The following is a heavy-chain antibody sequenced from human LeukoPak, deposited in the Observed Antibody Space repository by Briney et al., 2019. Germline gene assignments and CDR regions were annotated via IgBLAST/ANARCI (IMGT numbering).Heavy chain of an antibody. J-gene: IGHJ4*02. CDR3: ARGLLPFGY. CDR1: GFTFSSYW. V-gene: IGHV3-7*04. Sequence: GGSLRLSCAASGFTFSSYWTSWARQAPGKGLEWVANIKQDGSEKYYVDSVKGRFTISRDNAKNSLYLQMNSLRAEDTAVYYCARGLLPFGYWGQGTLVTVSS. CDR2: IKQDGSEK. D-gene: IGHD1-26*01.